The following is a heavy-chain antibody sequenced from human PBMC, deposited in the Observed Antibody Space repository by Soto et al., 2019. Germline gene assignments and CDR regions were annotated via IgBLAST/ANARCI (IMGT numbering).Heavy chain of an antibody. V-gene: IGHV4-61*01. CDR3: ATSGSYYYYYGTDV. Sequence: SYTLSLTCTVYGGSASDGNYSWSWIRQTPGKGLEWIGYIYYSGSTNYSPSLKSRVTMSLDTSKNQFSLKLSSMTAADTGVYYCATSGSYYYYYGTDVWGQGTTVTVSS. J-gene: IGHJ6*02. D-gene: IGHD1-26*01. CDR2: IYYSGST. CDR1: GGSASDGNYS.